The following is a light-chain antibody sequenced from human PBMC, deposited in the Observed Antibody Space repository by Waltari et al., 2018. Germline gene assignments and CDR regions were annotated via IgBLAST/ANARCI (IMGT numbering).Light chain of an antibody. Sequence: EIVLTQSPATLSLSPRERATLSCRASQSINSYLAWYQQKPGQAPRLLIYDASNRATGVPARFSGSGSGSDFTLTISSLDPEDFAIYYCQQRYNWPLTFGQGTRLEIK. CDR2: DAS. V-gene: IGKV3-11*01. CDR1: QSINSY. J-gene: IGKJ5*01. CDR3: QQRYNWPLT.